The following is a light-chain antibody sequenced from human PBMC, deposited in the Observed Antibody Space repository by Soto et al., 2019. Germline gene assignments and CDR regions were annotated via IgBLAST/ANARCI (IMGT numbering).Light chain of an antibody. CDR2: DVS. CDR3: QQYGISTT. CDR1: HSVSSNY. J-gene: IGKJ1*01. Sequence: DIVLTQSPGTLSLSPGERATLSCRSSHSVSSNYLAWYQQKPGQAPRLLIYDVSSRATGIPDRFSGSGSGTDFTLTISRLEPVDFAVYYCQQYGISTTFGQGTKVEIK. V-gene: IGKV3-20*01.